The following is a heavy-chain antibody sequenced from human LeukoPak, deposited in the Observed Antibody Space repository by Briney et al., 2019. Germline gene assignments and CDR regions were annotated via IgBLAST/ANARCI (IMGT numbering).Heavy chain of an antibody. V-gene: IGHV4-31*03. CDR2: TSNNYYP. J-gene: IGHJ4*02. CDR1: GGSLWTSEDR. CDR3: AREPTQPLRFGEFHPFDN. D-gene: IGHD3-10*01. Sequence: SETLSLTCTVSGGSLWTSEDRWTWIRQRPGKGLEWIGYTSNNYYPDSNPSLKSRVTISLDTSKNQFSLKLTSVTAADTAVYYCAREPTQPLRFGEFHPFDNWGQGTLVTVSS.